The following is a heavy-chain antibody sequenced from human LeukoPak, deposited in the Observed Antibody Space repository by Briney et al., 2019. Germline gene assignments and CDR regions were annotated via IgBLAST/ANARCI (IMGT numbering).Heavy chain of an antibody. CDR3: ARDCIGCHGFDS. CDR1: GYTFFSYG. J-gene: IGHJ4*02. D-gene: IGHD1-26*01. CDR2: VSAYADNT. V-gene: IGHV1-18*01. Sequence: ASVKVSCKACGYTFFSYGITWVRQAPGQGVEWMGWVSAYADNTNYVQKFQGRVTMTTDTSTSTAYMELRSLRSDDTAVYYCARDCIGCHGFDSWGQGTLVTVSS.